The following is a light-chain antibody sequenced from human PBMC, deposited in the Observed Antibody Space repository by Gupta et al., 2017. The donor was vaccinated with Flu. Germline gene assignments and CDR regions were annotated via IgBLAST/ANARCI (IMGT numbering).Light chain of an antibody. V-gene: IGKV3-20*01. CDR1: QSVSSGS. J-gene: IGKJ1*01. Sequence: EIVLTQSPGTLSLSPGERATLSCRASQSVSSGSLAWYRQKPGQAPRLLIYGTSSRATGIPDRFSGSGSGTXFTLTIXRLEPDDFAVYYCQQYGNSPTTFGXGTRVDIK. CDR3: QQYGNSPTT. CDR2: GTS.